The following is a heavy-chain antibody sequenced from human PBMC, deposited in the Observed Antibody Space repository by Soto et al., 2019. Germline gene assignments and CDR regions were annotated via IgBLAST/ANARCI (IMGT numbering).Heavy chain of an antibody. J-gene: IGHJ5*02. V-gene: IGHV5-51*01. CDR1: GDSFTSNW. CDR2: IYPGDSDT. CDR3: ARPFDTSAWYDQ. D-gene: IGHD6-19*01. Sequence: XDSLKVSWKCSGDSFTSNWIGLVLQMPGKGLERMGIIYPGDSDTRYSPSFQGQVTISADKSITTAYLQWSSLEASDTAMYYCARPFDTSAWYDQWGQGTPVTVSS.